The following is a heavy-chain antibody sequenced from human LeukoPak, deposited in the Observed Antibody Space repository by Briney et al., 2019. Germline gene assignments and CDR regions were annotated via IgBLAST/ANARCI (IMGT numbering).Heavy chain of an antibody. CDR3: ARRRDLYSGSYYPFDY. CDR2: IYPGDSDA. CDR1: GYSFTNYW. Sequence: GESLKIFCKGSGYSFTNYWIGWVRQMPGKGLKWMGIIYPGDSDARYSPSFQGQVTISADKSISTAYLQWSSLKASDTAMYYCARRRDLYSGSYYPFDYWGQGTLVTVSS. D-gene: IGHD1-26*01. J-gene: IGHJ4*02. V-gene: IGHV5-51*01.